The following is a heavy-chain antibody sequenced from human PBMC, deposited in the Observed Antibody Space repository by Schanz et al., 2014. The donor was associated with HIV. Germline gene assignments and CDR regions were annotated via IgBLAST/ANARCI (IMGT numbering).Heavy chain of an antibody. V-gene: IGHV4-61*08. CDR2: IYYSGST. CDR1: GGSVITTGQH. Sequence: QLQLQESGPGLVKPSETLSLSCTVSGGSVITTGQHWSWVRQPPGKGLEWIGYIYYSGSTSYNPSRKSRVTISVDTSKDQFSLKLSSVTAADTAVYYCAGRGVILNAVDVWGQGTMVTVSS. CDR3: AGRGVILNAVDV. D-gene: IGHD2-21*01. J-gene: IGHJ3*01.